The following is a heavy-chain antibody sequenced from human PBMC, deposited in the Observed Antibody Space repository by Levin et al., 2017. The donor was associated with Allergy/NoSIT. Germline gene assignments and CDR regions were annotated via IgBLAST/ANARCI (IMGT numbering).Heavy chain of an antibody. D-gene: IGHD2-21*02. Sequence: SCTVSGGSISSGDYYWSWIRQPPGKGLEWIGYIYYSGSTYYNPSLKSRVTISVDTSKNQFSLKLSSVTAADTAVYYCARGLLPAPDTNWFDPWGQGTLVTVSS. V-gene: IGHV4-30-4*01. CDR3: ARGLLPAPDTNWFDP. J-gene: IGHJ5*02. CDR2: IYYSGST. CDR1: GGSISSGDYY.